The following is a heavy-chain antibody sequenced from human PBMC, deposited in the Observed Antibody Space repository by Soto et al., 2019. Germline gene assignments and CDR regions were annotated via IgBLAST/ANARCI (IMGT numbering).Heavy chain of an antibody. Sequence: QVQLVASGGGVVQPGTSLRLYCEASGFTFSDHARHWVRQAPGKGLEWVAVVWFDGGNKFYTDSVKGRFTISRDNSKNTLFLRMISLRAVVTAVYYRARAPAGDYTLYHYYTMDVWGQGTRVTVSS. CDR1: GFTFSDHA. J-gene: IGHJ6*02. V-gene: IGHV3-33*01. CDR2: VWFDGGNK. CDR3: ARAPAGDYTLYHYYTMDV. D-gene: IGHD4-4*01.